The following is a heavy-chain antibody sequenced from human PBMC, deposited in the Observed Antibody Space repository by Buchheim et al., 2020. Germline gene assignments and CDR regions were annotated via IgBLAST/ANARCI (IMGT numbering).Heavy chain of an antibody. J-gene: IGHJ4*02. CDR1: GFTFSSYG. D-gene: IGHD2-15*01. CDR2: ISYDGSNK. V-gene: IGHV3-30*18. CDR3: AKDGGYCSGGSCYSFDY. Sequence: QVQLVESGGGVVQPGRSLRLSCAASGFTFSSYGMHWVRQAPGKGLEWVAVISYDGSNKYYADSVKGRFTISRDNSKNTLYLQMNSLRAKDTAVYYCAKDGGYCSGGSCYSFDYWGQGTL.